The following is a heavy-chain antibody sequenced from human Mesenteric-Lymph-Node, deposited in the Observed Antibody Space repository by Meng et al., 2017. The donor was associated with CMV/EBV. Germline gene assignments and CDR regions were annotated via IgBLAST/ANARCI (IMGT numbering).Heavy chain of an antibody. Sequence: GESLKISCATSGFTFGSYGMHWVRQAPGKGLEWVAYISYDGSEINYGESVKGRVTISRDKARNTLHLQMNSLRSEDTAVYYCARVKLSYFFDYWGQGTLVTVSS. CDR2: ISYDGSEI. J-gene: IGHJ4*02. D-gene: IGHD2-21*01. V-gene: IGHV3-30-3*01. CDR3: ARVKLSYFFDY. CDR1: GFTFGSYG.